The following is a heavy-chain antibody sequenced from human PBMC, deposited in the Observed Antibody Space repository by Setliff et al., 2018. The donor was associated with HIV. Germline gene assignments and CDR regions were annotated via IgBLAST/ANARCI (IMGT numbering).Heavy chain of an antibody. D-gene: IGHD4-4*01. Sequence: ASVKVSCKASGYTFTSYYMHWVRQAPGQGLEWMGIINPSSGSTTYAQKFQGRVTMTRDTSTSTAYMELRSLRSDDTAVYSCARLRGAYSGGPGVYWGQGTLVTVSS. J-gene: IGHJ4*02. CDR3: ARLRGAYSGGPGVY. V-gene: IGHV1-46*01. CDR1: GYTFTSYY. CDR2: INPSSGST.